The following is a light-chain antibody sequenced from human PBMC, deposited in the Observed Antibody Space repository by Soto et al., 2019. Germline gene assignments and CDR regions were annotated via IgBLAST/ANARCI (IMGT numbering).Light chain of an antibody. CDR3: QQRSNWLT. Sequence: VSPQSPAILPPSPGDRVSLSCRASQSVSSYLAWYQQKPGQAPRLLIYDASNRATGIPARFSGSGSGTDFTLTISSLEPEDFAVYYCQQRSNWLTFGGGTKV. J-gene: IGKJ4*01. CDR1: QSVSSY. CDR2: DAS. V-gene: IGKV3-11*01.